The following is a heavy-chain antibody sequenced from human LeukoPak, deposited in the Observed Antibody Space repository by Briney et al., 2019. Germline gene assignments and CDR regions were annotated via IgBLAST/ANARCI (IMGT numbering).Heavy chain of an antibody. D-gene: IGHD1-26*01. CDR1: GGSFSGYY. J-gene: IGHJ4*02. Sequence: SETLSLTCAVYGGSFSGYYWSWIRQPPGKGLEWIGEIKHSGSTNYSPSLKSRVTISVDTSKSQFSLKLTSVTAADTAVYYCTRRVGVRAPFDYWGQGTLVTVSS. CDR2: IKHSGST. V-gene: IGHV4-34*01. CDR3: TRRVGVRAPFDY.